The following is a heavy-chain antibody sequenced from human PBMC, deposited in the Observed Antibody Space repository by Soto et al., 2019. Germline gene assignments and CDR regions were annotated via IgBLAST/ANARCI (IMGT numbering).Heavy chain of an antibody. CDR1: GYTFTSYA. CDR2: INAGNGNT. V-gene: IGHV1-3*01. J-gene: IGHJ4*02. D-gene: IGHD3-9*01. Sequence: ASVKVSCKASGYTFTSYAMHWVRQAPGQRLEWMGWINAGNGNTKYSQKFQGRVTITRDTSASTAYMELSSLRSEDTAVYYCARGGSSHLNFDWLLFDYWGQGTLVTVSS. CDR3: ARGGSSHLNFDWLLFDY.